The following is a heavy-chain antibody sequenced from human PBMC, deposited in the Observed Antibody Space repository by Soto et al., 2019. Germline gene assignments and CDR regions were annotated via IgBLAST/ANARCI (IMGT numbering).Heavy chain of an antibody. CDR2: IFFSGNT. CDR3: ARDNYGGMLDY. V-gene: IGHV4-31*03. Sequence: SETLSLTCTVSGGSILNGGHYWTWIRQPPGKGLEWIGKIFFSGNTHYNTALKSRLSFSVDRAKNQFSLNLTSVTAADTAIYYCARDNYGGMLDYWAREPWSPSPQ. D-gene: IGHD4-17*01. CDR1: GGSILNGGHY. J-gene: IGHJ4*02.